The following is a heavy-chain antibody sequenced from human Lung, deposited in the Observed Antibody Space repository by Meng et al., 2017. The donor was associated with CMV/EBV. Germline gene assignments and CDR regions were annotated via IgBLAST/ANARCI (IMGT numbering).Heavy chain of an antibody. CDR2: ISYDGSNK. D-gene: IGHD3-22*01. V-gene: IGHV3-30-3*01. J-gene: IGHJ6*02. CDR1: GSTFNTYA. CDR3: VRDQGGESMIAVLIERFGMDV. Sequence: SCAASGSTFNTYAMHWVRQAPGKGLEWVAVISYDGSNKYTADSVQGRLTISRDNSKNNLYLQMNSLTVEDTAVYYCVRDQGGESMIAVLIERFGMDVWXQGTXVT.